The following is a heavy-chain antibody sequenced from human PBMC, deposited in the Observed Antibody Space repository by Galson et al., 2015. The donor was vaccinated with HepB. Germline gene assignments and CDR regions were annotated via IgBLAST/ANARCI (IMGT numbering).Heavy chain of an antibody. D-gene: IGHD6-6*01. CDR2: ISSSGSTI. J-gene: IGHJ4*02. CDR3: ARDQEYSSSSLDY. Sequence: SLRLSCAASGFTFSDYYMSWIRQAPGKGLEWVSYISSSGSTIYYADSVKGRFTISRDNAKNSLYLQMNSLRAEDTAVYYCARDQEYSSSSLDYWGQGTLVTVSS. CDR1: GFTFSDYY. V-gene: IGHV3-11*01.